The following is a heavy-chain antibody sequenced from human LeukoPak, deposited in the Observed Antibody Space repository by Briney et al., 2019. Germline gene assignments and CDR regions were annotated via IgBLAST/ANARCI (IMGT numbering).Heavy chain of an antibody. D-gene: IGHD1-7*01. V-gene: IGHV4-39*01. CDR1: GGSISSSSYY. CDR2: IYYSGST. Sequence: SETLSLTCTVSGGSISSSSYYWGWIRQPPGKGLEWIGSIYYSGSTYYNPSLKSRVTISVDTSKNQFSLKLSSVTAADTAVYYCAGLLELLNNWFDPWGQGTLVTVSS. CDR3: AGLLELLNNWFDP. J-gene: IGHJ5*02.